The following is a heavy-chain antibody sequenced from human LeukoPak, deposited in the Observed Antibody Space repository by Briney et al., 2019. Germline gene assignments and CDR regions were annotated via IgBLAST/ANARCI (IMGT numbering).Heavy chain of an antibody. CDR3: ARGGVPDYDILTGYYIPKFDY. CDR1: GYTFTTYG. D-gene: IGHD3-9*01. V-gene: IGHV1-18*01. Sequence: ASVKVSCKASGYTFTTYGISWVRQAPGQGLEWMGWISAYNGNTNYAEKFQGRVSMTTDPSTSTAYMNLRSLRSDDTAVYYCARGGVPDYDILTGYYIPKFDYWGQGALVTVSS. J-gene: IGHJ4*02. CDR2: ISAYNGNT.